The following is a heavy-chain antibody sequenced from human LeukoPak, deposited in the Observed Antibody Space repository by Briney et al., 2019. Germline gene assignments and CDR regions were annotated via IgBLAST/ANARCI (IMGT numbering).Heavy chain of an antibody. CDR3: ARGYSYGYYRYDY. V-gene: IGHV1-2*02. J-gene: IGHJ4*02. CDR2: INPNNGVT. Sequence: ASVKVSCKASGYTFINYYIHWVRQAPGQGLEWMGWINPNNGVTHFAQKFQGRVTMTRDTSISTAYMELSRLRSDDTAVYYCARGYSYGYYRYDYWGQGTLVTVSS. D-gene: IGHD5-18*01. CDR1: GYTFINYY.